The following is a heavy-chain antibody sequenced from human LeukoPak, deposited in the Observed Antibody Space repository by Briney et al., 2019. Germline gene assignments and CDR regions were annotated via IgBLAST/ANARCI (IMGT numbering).Heavy chain of an antibody. CDR2: ISGSGSST. D-gene: IGHD1-26*01. CDR1: GFTFSSYA. CDR3: AKAAYSGSRAGFDY. J-gene: IGHJ4*02. Sequence: PGRSLRLSCAASGFTFSSYAMSWVRQAPGKGLEWVSAISGSGSSTYYADSVKGRFTISRDNSKNTLYLQMSSLRAEDTAVYYCAKAAYSGSRAGFDYWGQGTLVTVSS. V-gene: IGHV3-23*01.